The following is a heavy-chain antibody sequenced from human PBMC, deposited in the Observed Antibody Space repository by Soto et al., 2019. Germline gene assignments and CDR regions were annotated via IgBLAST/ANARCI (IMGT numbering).Heavy chain of an antibody. D-gene: IGHD6-13*01. CDR2: INSDGSST. V-gene: IGHV3-74*01. J-gene: IGHJ4*02. CDR1: GFIFSSYW. Sequence: PGGSLTLSCAASGFIFSSYWMHWVRQAPGKGLVWVSRINSDGSSTSYADSVKGRFTISRDNAKNTLYLQMNSLRAEDTAVYYCGGGISRAAAGLDYWGQGTLVTVSS. CDR3: GGGISRAAAGLDY.